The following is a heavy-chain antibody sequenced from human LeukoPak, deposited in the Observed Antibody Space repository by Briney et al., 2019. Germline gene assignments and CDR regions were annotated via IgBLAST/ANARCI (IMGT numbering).Heavy chain of an antibody. Sequence: HPGGSLRLSCAASGFTFSSYGMHWVRLAPGKGLEWVAVISHDGSNKYYADSVKGRFTISRDNSKNALYLQMNSLSAEDTAVYYCAKVETSGGANCYALDYWGQGTLVTVSS. V-gene: IGHV3-30*18. J-gene: IGHJ4*02. CDR2: ISHDGSNK. CDR3: AKVETSGGANCYALDY. CDR1: GFTFSSYG. D-gene: IGHD2-2*01.